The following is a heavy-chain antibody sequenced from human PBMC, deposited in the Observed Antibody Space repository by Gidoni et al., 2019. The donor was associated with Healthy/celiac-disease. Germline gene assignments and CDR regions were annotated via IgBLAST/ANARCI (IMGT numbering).Heavy chain of an antibody. CDR3: ARDKYSSGYYPPEYYYGMDV. J-gene: IGHJ6*02. Sequence: EVQLVESGGGLVKPGGSLRLSCAASGFTFSSYSMNWVRQAPGKGLEWVSSISISSSYIYYADSVKGRFTISRDNAKKSLYMQMNSLRAEDTAVYYCARDKYSSGYYPPEYYYGMDVWGQGTTVTVSS. V-gene: IGHV3-21*01. D-gene: IGHD3-22*01. CDR1: GFTFSSYS. CDR2: ISISSSYI.